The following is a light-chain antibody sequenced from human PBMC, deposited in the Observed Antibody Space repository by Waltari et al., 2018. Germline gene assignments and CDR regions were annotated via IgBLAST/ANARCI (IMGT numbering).Light chain of an antibody. CDR1: QSVLYSSNSKNY. CDR3: QQYYSTPFT. J-gene: IGKJ4*01. Sequence: DIVMTQSPDSLAVSLCERSTINCKSSQSVLYSSNSKNYLAWYQHKPGQPPKLLIYWASTRESGVPDRFSGSGSGTDFTLTISSLQAEDVAVYYCQQYYSTPFTFGGGTKVEIK. V-gene: IGKV4-1*01. CDR2: WAS.